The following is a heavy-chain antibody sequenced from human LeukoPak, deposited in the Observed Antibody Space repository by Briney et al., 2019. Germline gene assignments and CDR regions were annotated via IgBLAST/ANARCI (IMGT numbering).Heavy chain of an antibody. CDR3: ARQKRGLWFGELSNWFDP. V-gene: IGHV4-34*01. J-gene: IGHJ5*02. CDR2: INHSGST. D-gene: IGHD3-10*01. CDR1: GGSISSYY. Sequence: SETLSLTCTVSGGSISSYYWSWIRQPPGKGLEWIGEINHSGSTNYNPSLKSRVTISVDTSKNQFSLKLSSVTAADTAVYYCARQKRGLWFGELSNWFDPWGQGTLVTVSS.